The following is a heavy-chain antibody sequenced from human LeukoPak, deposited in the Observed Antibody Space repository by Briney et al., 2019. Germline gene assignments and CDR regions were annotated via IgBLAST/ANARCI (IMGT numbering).Heavy chain of an antibody. CDR2: IIPIFGTA. Sequence: SVKVSCKASGGTFSSYAISWVRQAPGQGLEWMGGIIPIFGTANYAQEFQGRVTITADESTSTAYMELSSLRSEDTAVYYCASGGPTSNDAFDIWGQGTMATVSS. CDR3: ASGGPTSNDAFDI. CDR1: GGTFSSYA. V-gene: IGHV1-69*13. J-gene: IGHJ3*02. D-gene: IGHD3-16*01.